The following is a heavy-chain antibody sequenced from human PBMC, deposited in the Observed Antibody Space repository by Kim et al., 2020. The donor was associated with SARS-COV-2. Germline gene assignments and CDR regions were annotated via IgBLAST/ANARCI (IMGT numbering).Heavy chain of an antibody. J-gene: IGHJ4*02. Sequence: SETLSLTCTVSGGSISSYYWSWIRQPAGKGLEWIGRIYTSGSTNYNPSLKSRVTMSVDTSKNQFSLKLSSVTAADTAVYYCARDGGAPASPPVFDYWGQGTLVTVSS. V-gene: IGHV4-4*07. CDR3: ARDGGAPASPPVFDY. CDR1: GGSISSYY. D-gene: IGHD6-25*01. CDR2: IYTSGST.